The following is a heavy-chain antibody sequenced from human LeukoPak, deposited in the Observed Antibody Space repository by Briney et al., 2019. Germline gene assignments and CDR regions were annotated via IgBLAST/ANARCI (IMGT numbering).Heavy chain of an antibody. J-gene: IGHJ6*03. CDR2: IYYSGST. Sequence: SETLSLTCTVSGGSISSSSYYWGWIRQPPGKGLEWIGSIYYSGSTYYNPSLKCRVTISVDTSKNQFSLKLSSVTAADTAVYYCSSGLMYYYYMDVWGKGTTVTVSS. V-gene: IGHV4-39*07. CDR1: GGSISSSSYY. D-gene: IGHD2-8*01. CDR3: SSGLMYYYYMDV.